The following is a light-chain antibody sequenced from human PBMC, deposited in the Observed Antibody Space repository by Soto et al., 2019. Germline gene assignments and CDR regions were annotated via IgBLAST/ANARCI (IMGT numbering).Light chain of an antibody. V-gene: IGKV1-5*03. CDR3: RQYSTYPLT. CDR1: QNIGTL. J-gene: IGKJ2*01. Sequence: DIQMTQSPSTLSASVGDRVTITCRASQNIGTLLAWYQQKPGKAPIFLIYKASSLESGVPSRFSGSGSGTEFTLTISSLQPDDFATYYCRQYSTYPLTFGQGTKLEIK. CDR2: KAS.